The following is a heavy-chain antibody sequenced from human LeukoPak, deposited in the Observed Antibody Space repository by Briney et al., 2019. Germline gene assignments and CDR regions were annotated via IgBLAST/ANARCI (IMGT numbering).Heavy chain of an antibody. D-gene: IGHD3-10*01. CDR1: GGSISGYY. CDR3: ARDGGTMVRGVKGKNWFDP. Sequence: KPSETLSLTCTVSGGSISGYYWSWIRQPPEKGLEWIGYIYYSGNTNYNPSLKSRVTISVDTSKNQFSLKLRSVTAADTAVYYCARDGGTMVRGVKGKNWFDPWGQGTLVTVSS. CDR2: IYYSGNT. J-gene: IGHJ5*02. V-gene: IGHV4-59*12.